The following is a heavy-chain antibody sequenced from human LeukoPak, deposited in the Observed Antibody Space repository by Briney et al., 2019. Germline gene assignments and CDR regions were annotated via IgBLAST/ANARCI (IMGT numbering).Heavy chain of an antibody. D-gene: IGHD3-10*01. CDR2: ISHSGRT. V-gene: IGHV4-4*02. CDR1: GDSISSSNW. Sequence: SETLSLTCAVSGDSISSSNWWSWVRQPPGKGLEWIGEISHSGRTTYNASLESRVLISIDKSKNQFSLKLTSVTAADTAVYFCARCVPGYGSGSYYKCLDYWGQGTLVTVSS. J-gene: IGHJ4*02. CDR3: ARCVPGYGSGSYYKCLDY.